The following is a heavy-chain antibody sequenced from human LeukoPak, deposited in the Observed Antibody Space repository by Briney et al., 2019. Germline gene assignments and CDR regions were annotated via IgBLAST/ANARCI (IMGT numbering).Heavy chain of an antibody. J-gene: IGHJ3*02. Sequence: AALKVSCKASGYTFTGYYMHWVRQAPGQGLEWMGWINGERPVTNYAQKFHGRVPMTRDTSISPAYMELSRLRSDDTAVYYCARGGQDIVVTDAFDIWGRGT. CDR1: GYTFTGYY. CDR2: INGERPVT. V-gene: IGHV1-2*02. D-gene: IGHD2-15*01. CDR3: ARGGQDIVVTDAFDI.